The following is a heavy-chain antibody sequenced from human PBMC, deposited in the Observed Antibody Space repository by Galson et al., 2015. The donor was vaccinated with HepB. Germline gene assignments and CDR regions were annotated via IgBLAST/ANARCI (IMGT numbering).Heavy chain of an antibody. D-gene: IGHD1-7*01. Sequence: SVKVSCKASGYDFNKYGLSWVRQAPGQGLEWMGWVSGYDGSANYAPKFQGRVTMTTQKSTGTAFMAMRSLRSDDTAVYYCARDSRLELQLNNYYSYGMDVWGQGTAVVVS. V-gene: IGHV1-18*01. CDR1: GYDFNKYG. J-gene: IGHJ6*02. CDR3: ARDSRLELQLNNYYSYGMDV. CDR2: VSGYDGSA.